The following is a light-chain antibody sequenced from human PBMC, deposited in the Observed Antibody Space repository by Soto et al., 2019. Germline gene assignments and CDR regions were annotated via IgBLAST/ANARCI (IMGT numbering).Light chain of an antibody. CDR2: GAS. CDR1: QSVASN. J-gene: IGKJ3*01. Sequence: IVMTQSPATLSVSPGERATLSWRASQSVASNLAWYQQRLGQAPRLLVYGASTRATGIPARFSGSGSGTEFTLTISSVQSEDFAVYYCQQYNKWPVFTFGPGTRVVIK. CDR3: QQYNKWPVFT. V-gene: IGKV3-15*01.